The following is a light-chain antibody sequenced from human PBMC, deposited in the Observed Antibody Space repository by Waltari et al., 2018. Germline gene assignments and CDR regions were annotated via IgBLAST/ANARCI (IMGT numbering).Light chain of an antibody. Sequence: SFELTQPPSVSMSPGQTARITCSGDILGNKYASWYHTQPGQSPLLVIYQDTKRPSGIPERFSGSKSGNAATLTISGTQAMDEADYYCQALGTGAWVFGGGTKLTVL. CDR1: ILGNKY. V-gene: IGLV3-1*01. CDR2: QDT. J-gene: IGLJ3*02. CDR3: QALGTGAWV.